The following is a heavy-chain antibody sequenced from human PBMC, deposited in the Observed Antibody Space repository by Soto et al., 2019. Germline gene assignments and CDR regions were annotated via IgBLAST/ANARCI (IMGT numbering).Heavy chain of an antibody. CDR3: PRAGYSYGTGAFDI. J-gene: IGHJ3*02. D-gene: IGHD5-18*01. CDR1: GFTVSSNC. V-gene: IGHV3-66*01. CDR2: IYSGGST. Sequence: PGGSLRLSCAASGFTVSSNCMSWVRQAPGKGLEWVSVIYSGGSTYYADSVKGRFTISRDNSKNTLYLQMNSLRAEDTAVYYCPRAGYSYGTGAFDIWAQGTMVTVSS.